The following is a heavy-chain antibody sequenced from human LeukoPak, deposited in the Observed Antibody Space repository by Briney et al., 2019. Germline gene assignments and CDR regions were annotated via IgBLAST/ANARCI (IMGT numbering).Heavy chain of an antibody. CDR3: ARRGSSSNNYFES. V-gene: IGHV4-39*01. CDR1: GDSISSTNHY. Sequence: SETLSLTCTVSGDSISSTNHYWVWIRQPPGKGLEWIGSMYYSGSTDYRSSLRSRATISVDTSKDQFSLRLYYVTAADTAVYYCARRGSSSNNYFESWSQGTLVTVSS. D-gene: IGHD6-6*01. J-gene: IGHJ4*02. CDR2: MYYSGST.